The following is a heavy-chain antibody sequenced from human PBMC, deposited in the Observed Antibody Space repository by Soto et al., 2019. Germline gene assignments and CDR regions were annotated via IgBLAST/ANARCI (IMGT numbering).Heavy chain of an antibody. CDR3: ARDRSVDSGGSWFNP. V-gene: IGHV4-59*11. J-gene: IGHJ5*02. D-gene: IGHD3-16*01. Sequence: SATLSLTCIVCGGSITTHYWNLIRQPPGKGLEWIGYIYYRGSTKYNPSLKGRVTGSLDTSKNQIPLKLSSVTAADPAVYYCARDRSVDSGGSWFNPWGQGILVTV. CDR1: GGSITTHY. CDR2: IYYRGST.